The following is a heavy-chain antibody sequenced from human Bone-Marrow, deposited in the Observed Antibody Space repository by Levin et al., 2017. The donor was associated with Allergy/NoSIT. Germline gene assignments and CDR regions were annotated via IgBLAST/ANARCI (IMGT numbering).Heavy chain of an antibody. CDR3: VRDERGISGYIYWFEY. D-gene: IGHD5-12*01. V-gene: IGHV3-30*11. CDR2: ISYNGDKK. Sequence: GGSLRLSCEVSGFILSSYAIHWVRQAPDKGLEWVTVISYNGDKKYYADSVKGRFTISRDNSKNMVYLEMNSLRVEDTALYYCVRDERGISGYIYWFEYWGQGTLVTVSS. J-gene: IGHJ4*02. CDR1: GFILSSYA.